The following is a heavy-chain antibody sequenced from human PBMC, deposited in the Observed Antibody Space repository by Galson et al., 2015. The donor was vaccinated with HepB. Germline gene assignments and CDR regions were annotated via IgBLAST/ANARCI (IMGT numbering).Heavy chain of an antibody. CDR1: GFIFSRYG. CDR3: AKERKYNRERVDGLDV. D-gene: IGHD1-14*01. V-gene: IGHV3-30*18. J-gene: IGHJ6*02. Sequence: SLRLSCAASGFIFSRYGMHWVRQAPGKGLEWVAVISDDGTNIHYSDSVKGRLTTSRDNSKNTLYLQMNTLRDDDTAEYYCAKERKYNRERVDGLDVWGQGTTVTVSS. CDR2: ISDDGTNI.